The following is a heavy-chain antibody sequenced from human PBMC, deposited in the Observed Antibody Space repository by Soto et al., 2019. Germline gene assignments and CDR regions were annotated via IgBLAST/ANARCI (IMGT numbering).Heavy chain of an antibody. D-gene: IGHD3-10*01. J-gene: IGHJ1*01. CDR1: GFTFSRNG. Sequence: EVQLVESGGTLVQPGGSLRLSCAASGFTFSRNGMNWVRQAPGKGLDWVVFIDISGTDKQYADSVKGRFSISRDNAKNSLSLQMDSLRDEDTAVYYCTRDWGVYSYATSGHIAHLDSWGQGTLVTVSS. CDR3: TRDWGVYSYATSGHIAHLDS. V-gene: IGHV3-48*02. CDR2: IDISGTDK.